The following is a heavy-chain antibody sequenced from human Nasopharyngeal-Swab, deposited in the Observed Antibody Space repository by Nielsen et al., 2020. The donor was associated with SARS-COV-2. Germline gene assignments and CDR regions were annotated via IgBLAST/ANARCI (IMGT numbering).Heavy chain of an antibody. Sequence: WIHQPPGKGLEWIGYIYYSGSTYYNPSLKSRVTISVDTSKNQFSLKLSSVTAADTAVYYCARYCSSTSADFDYWGQGTLVTVSS. CDR3: ARYCSSTSADFDY. J-gene: IGHJ4*02. CDR2: IYYSGST. D-gene: IGHD2-2*01. V-gene: IGHV4-31*02.